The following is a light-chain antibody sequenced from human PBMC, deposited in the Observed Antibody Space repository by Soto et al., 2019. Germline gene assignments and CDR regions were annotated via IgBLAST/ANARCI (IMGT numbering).Light chain of an antibody. CDR3: QQYGYSPIT. CDR2: KAS. CDR1: QTISSW. V-gene: IGKV1-5*03. J-gene: IGKJ5*01. Sequence: DIQMTQSPSTLSGSVGDRVTITCRASQTISSWLAWYQQKPGKAPKLLIYKASTLKSGVPSRFSGSGSGTEVTLTISSLQPDDFAVYYCQQYGYSPITFGQGTRLEIK.